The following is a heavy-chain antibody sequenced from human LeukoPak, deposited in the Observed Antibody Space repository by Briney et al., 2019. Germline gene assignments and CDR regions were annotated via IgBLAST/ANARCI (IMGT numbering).Heavy chain of an antibody. V-gene: IGHV1-2*04. CDR1: GYTFTGYY. CDR2: INPNSGGT. CDR3: ARAPTGVYCSGGSCYWFDP. D-gene: IGHD2-15*01. J-gene: IGHJ5*02. Sequence: GASVKVSCKASGYTFTGYYMHWVRQAPGQGLEWMGWINPNSGGTNYAQKFQGWVTMTRDTSISTAYMELSRLRSDDTAVYYCARAPTGVYCSGGSCYWFDPWGQGTLVTVSS.